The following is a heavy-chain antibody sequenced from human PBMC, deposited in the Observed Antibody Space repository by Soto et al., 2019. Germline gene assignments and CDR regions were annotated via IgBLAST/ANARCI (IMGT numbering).Heavy chain of an antibody. CDR3: ARDKRFYYYGMDV. CDR2: IYYSGST. CDR1: GGSISSGGYY. J-gene: IGHJ6*02. Sequence: SETLSLTCTVSGGSISSGGYYWSWIRQHPGKGLEWIGYIYYSGSTYYNPSLKSRVTISVDTSKNQFSLKLSSVTAADTAVYYCARDKRFYYYGMDVWGQGTTVTISS. V-gene: IGHV4-31*02.